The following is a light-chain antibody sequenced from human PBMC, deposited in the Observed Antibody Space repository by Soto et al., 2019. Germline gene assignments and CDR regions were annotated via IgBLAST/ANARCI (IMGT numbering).Light chain of an antibody. CDR2: IAS. J-gene: IGKJ1*01. V-gene: IGKV3-20*01. CDR3: QQYGTSPWT. Sequence: EIVLTQSPGTLSLFPGERATLSCRATQSVNSDYLAWYQQKPGQAPRLLIYIASRRATGIPDRFSGSGSGTDFTLTISRLEPEDFAVYYCQQYGTSPWTFGQGTKLEIK. CDR1: QSVNSDY.